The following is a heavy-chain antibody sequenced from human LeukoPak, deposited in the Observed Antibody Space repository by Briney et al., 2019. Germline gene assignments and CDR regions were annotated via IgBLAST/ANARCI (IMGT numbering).Heavy chain of an antibody. CDR3: ARDRGFDY. CDR1: GCTFSSNP. D-gene: IGHD3-10*01. Sequence: GGSLRLSCAATGCTFSSNPMTWVRQAPGKGLEWVSAIVPSGGTTSYADSVKGRFTISRDNSRNTLYLQMNTLRAEDTAVYYCARDRGFDYWGQGTLVTVSS. J-gene: IGHJ4*02. CDR2: IVPSGGTT. V-gene: IGHV3-23*01.